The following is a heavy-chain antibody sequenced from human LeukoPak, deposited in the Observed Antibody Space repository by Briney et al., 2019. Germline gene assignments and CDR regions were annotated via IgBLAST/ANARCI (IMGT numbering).Heavy chain of an antibody. CDR1: GASLSSYY. CDR2: IYYSGVT. V-gene: IGHV4-59*08. D-gene: IGHD5-12*01. J-gene: IGHJ6*02. CDR3: ARREGSHYSVDV. Sequence: SETLSLNCTVSGASLSSYYWSWIREGPGTGLEWIGSIYYSGVTNFNPSLKRRIAMSVDTSRNLFSLKVTSVTAADTAVYYCARREGSHYSVDVWGQGTTVTVSS.